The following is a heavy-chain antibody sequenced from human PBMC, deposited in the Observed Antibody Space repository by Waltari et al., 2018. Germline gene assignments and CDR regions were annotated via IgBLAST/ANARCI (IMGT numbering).Heavy chain of an antibody. CDR2: ISYSWST. J-gene: IGHJ4*02. Sequence: QVQLQESGPGLVKASQTLSLTCTVSGDSISSGDYCWNWIRQHPGKGLEWIGYISYSWSTYYNPALNSRVTISVETSQNQFSLKLSSVTAADTAVYYCARATFGDLFLFDFWGPGTLVSVSS. D-gene: IGHD3-10*01. CDR1: GDSISSGDYC. V-gene: IGHV4-31*03. CDR3: ARATFGDLFLFDF.